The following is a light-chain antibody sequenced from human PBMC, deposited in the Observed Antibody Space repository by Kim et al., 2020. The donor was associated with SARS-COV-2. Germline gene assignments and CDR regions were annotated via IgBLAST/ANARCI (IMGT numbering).Light chain of an antibody. V-gene: IGLV1-44*01. J-gene: IGLJ2*01. CDR3: ATWDDSLNGEV. CDR1: TSNIGRNT. CDR2: TNN. Sequence: GQKVTIACSGGTSNIGRNTVNWYQQFPGKAPKLLINTNNQRPSGVPDRFSGTRSGSSAFLAINGLQSEDEADYHCATWDDSLNGEVFGGGTKLTVL.